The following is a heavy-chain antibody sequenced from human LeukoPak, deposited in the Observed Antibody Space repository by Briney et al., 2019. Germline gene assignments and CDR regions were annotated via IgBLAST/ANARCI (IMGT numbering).Heavy chain of an antibody. CDR1: GGSISSYY. V-gene: IGHV4-59*12. Sequence: SGTLSLTRTVSGGSISSYYWSWIRQPPGKGLEWIGYIYYSGSTNYNPSLKSRVTISVDTSKNQFSLKLSSVTAADTAVYYCARDRLTAFDIWGQGTMVTVSS. J-gene: IGHJ3*02. CDR2: IYYSGST. D-gene: IGHD3-9*01. CDR3: ARDRLTAFDI.